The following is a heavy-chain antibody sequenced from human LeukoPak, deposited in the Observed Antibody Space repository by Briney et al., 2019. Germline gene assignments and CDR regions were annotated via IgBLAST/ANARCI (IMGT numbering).Heavy chain of an antibody. V-gene: IGHV3-23*01. J-gene: IGHJ3*02. Sequence: PGGSLRLSCAASGFTFGSYAMSWVRQAPGKGLEWVSSIGATGTSTYYADSVKGRFTISRDNSKNTLYLQMNSLRAEDTALYYCAGDKASSGTGAFDIWGQGTMVTVSS. CDR2: IGATGTST. D-gene: IGHD2-2*01. CDR1: GFTFGSYA. CDR3: AGDKASSGTGAFDI.